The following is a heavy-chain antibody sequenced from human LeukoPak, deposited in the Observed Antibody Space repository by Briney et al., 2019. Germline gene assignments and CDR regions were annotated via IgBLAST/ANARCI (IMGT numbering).Heavy chain of an antibody. Sequence: PGGSLRLSCAASGFTFSSYAMHWVRQAPGKGLEWVAVISYDGSNKYYADSAKGRFTISRDNSKNTLYLQMNSLRAEDTAVYYCARPRDYDFWSASRDWGQGTLVTVSS. CDR1: GFTFSSYA. J-gene: IGHJ4*02. V-gene: IGHV3-30*01. D-gene: IGHD3-3*01. CDR3: ARPRDYDFWSASRD. CDR2: ISYDGSNK.